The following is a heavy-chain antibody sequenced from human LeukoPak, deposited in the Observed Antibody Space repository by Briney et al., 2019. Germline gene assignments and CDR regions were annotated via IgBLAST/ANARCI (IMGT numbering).Heavy chain of an antibody. CDR1: GYTFTSYD. CDR3: ARGGYSYGYEY. V-gene: IGHV1-18*01. D-gene: IGHD5-18*01. CDR2: ISAYTGNT. J-gene: IGHJ4*02. Sequence: ASVKVSCKASGYTFTSYDISWVRQAPGQGLEWMGWISAYTGNTNYAQKVQGRVTMTTDTSTTTAYMELRSLRSDDTAVYYCARGGYSYGYEYWGQGTLVTVSS.